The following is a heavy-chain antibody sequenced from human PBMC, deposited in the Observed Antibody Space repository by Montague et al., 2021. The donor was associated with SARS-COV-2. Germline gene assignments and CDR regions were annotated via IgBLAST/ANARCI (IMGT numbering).Heavy chain of an antibody. CDR2: IYSVGST. V-gene: IGHV4-59*02. CDR1: GASVGSSD. D-gene: IGHD5-18*01. J-gene: IGHJ3*02. Sequence: SETLSLTCTVSGASVGSSDWGWIRQPPGKGLEWIGYIYSVGSTDYNPSLKSRVTISIDTSKNQFSLKVKSVTAADTAVYYCARETITADPFDIWGQGTLVTVSS. CDR3: ARETITADPFDI.